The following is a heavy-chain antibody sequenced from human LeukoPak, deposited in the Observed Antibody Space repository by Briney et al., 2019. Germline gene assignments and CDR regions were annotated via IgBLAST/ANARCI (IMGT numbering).Heavy chain of an antibody. CDR2: ISTSGSDT. CDR1: GFTFSDYY. CDR3: ARSTYYYGSGSYSPFDY. Sequence: PGGSLRLSCAASGFTFSDYYMSWVRQAPGKGLEWVSCISTSGSDTGYADSVKGRFTISRDNAKNSLFLQTNSLRGEDTAAYYCARSTYYYGSGSYSPFDYWGQGTLVTVSS. J-gene: IGHJ4*02. V-gene: IGHV3-11*06. D-gene: IGHD3-10*01.